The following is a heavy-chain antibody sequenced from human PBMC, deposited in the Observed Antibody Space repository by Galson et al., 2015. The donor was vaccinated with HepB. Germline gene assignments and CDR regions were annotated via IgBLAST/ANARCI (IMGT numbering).Heavy chain of an antibody. V-gene: IGHV1-2*04. CDR2: INPNSGGT. CDR3: AREGRNDYGGHDAFDI. Sequence: SVKVSCKASGYTFTGYYMHWVRQAPGQGLEWMGWINPNSGGTNYAQKFQGWVTMTRDTSISTAYMELSRLRSDDTAVYYCAREGRNDYGGHDAFDIWGRGTMVTVSS. J-gene: IGHJ3*02. D-gene: IGHD4-23*01. CDR1: GYTFTGYY.